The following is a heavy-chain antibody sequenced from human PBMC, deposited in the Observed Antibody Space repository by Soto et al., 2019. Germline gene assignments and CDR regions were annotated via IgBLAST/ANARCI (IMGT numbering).Heavy chain of an antibody. CDR2: ISWNSGNL. J-gene: IGHJ4*02. V-gene: IGHV3-9*01. Sequence: EVQLVVSGGGLVQPGRSLRLSCAASGFTFDDYAMHWVRQPPGKGLEWVSSISWNSGNLGYADSVKGRFTISRDNAKNSLYLQMNSLRGEDTALYYCAKGASTTVFAFNDYWGQGTLVTVSS. CDR1: GFTFDDYA. D-gene: IGHD4-17*01. CDR3: AKGASTTVFAFNDY.